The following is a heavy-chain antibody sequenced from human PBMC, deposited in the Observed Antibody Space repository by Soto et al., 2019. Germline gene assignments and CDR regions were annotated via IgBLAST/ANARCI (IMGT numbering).Heavy chain of an antibody. CDR3: ARGAGITIFGVVIGDNWFDP. Sequence: PGGSLRLSCAASGFTFSSYAMHWVRQAPGKGLEWVAVISYDGSNKYYADSVKGRFTISRDNSKNTLYLQMNSLRAEDTAVYYCARGAGITIFGVVIGDNWFDPWGQGTLVTVSS. V-gene: IGHV3-30-3*01. D-gene: IGHD3-3*01. CDR2: ISYDGSNK. CDR1: GFTFSSYA. J-gene: IGHJ5*02.